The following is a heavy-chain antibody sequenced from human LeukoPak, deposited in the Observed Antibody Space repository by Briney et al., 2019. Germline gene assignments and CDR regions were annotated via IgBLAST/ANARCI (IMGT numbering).Heavy chain of an antibody. J-gene: IGHJ5*02. CDR1: GFTFSSYA. Sequence: GGSLRLSCAASGFTFSSYAMSWVRQAPGKGLEWVSAISGSGGSTYYADSVKGRCTISRDNSKNTLYLQMNSLRAEDTAVYYCAKDPTTVTTGNWFDPWGQGTLVTVSS. D-gene: IGHD4-17*01. CDR3: AKDPTTVTTGNWFDP. CDR2: ISGSGGST. V-gene: IGHV3-23*01.